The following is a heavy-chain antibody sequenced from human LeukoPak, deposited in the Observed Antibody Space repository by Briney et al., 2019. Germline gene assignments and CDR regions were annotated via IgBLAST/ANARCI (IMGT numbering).Heavy chain of an antibody. CDR3: AKARPPFYHDSSGYPFLYFDY. V-gene: IGHV3-23*01. J-gene: IGHJ4*02. Sequence: GGSLRLSCAASGFTFSDYAMTWVRHAPGKGLEWVSGISGSGDRTWYADSVKGRFTISRDNSRITLFLQMNSLRAEDTAVYYCAKARPPFYHDSSGYPFLYFDYWGQGTLVTVSS. CDR1: GFTFSDYA. D-gene: IGHD3-22*01. CDR2: ISGSGDRT.